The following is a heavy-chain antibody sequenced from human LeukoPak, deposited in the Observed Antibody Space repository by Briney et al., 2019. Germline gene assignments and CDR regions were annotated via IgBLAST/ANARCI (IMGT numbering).Heavy chain of an antibody. V-gene: IGHV4-59*01. CDR3: AREWQYQFDY. CDR1: GGSISSYY. J-gene: IGHJ4*02. CDR2: IYYSGST. Sequence: ASETLSHTCTVSGGSISSYYWSWIRQPPGEGLEWIGYIYYSGSTNYNPSLKSRVTISVDTSKNQFSLKLSSVTAADTAVYYCAREWQYQFDYWGQGSLVTISS. D-gene: IGHD4-11*01.